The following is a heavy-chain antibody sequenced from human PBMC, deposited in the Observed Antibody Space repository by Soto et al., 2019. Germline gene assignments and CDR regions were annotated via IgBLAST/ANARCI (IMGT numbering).Heavy chain of an antibody. J-gene: IGHJ4*02. CDR2: VKRKVDGEAT. V-gene: IGHV3-15*07. CDR3: TTGSVEGY. CDR1: GFSFRDAW. D-gene: IGHD3-3*01. Sequence: EVQLVESGGGLVKQGGSLRLSCAASGFSFRDAWMNWVRQAPGKGLEWVGRVKRKVDGEATHYAAPVMGRFTISRDDSKNTLYLNMNSLKTEDTAVYFCTTGSVEGYWGQGILVTVSP.